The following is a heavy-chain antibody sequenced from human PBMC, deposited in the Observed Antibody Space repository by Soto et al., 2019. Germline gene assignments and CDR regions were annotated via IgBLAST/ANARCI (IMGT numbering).Heavy chain of an antibody. CDR3: GAGQFFSDY. V-gene: IGHV3-30*03. D-gene: IGHD6-19*01. J-gene: IGHJ4*02. CDR1: GFTFSSYG. Sequence: QVQLVEPGGGVVQPGRSLRLSCAASGFTFSSYGMHWVRQAPGKGLEWVALISFDGSNTYYADSVKGRFTISRDNSQNTLYLQMHSLRAEDTSLYYCGAGQFFSDYWGQGTLVTVSS. CDR2: ISFDGSNT.